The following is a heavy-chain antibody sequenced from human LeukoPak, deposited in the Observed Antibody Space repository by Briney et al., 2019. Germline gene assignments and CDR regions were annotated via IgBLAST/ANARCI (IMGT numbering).Heavy chain of an antibody. V-gene: IGHV1-18*01. CDR3: ARDYRTGFDY. Sequence: ASVKVSCKASGYTFTSYGISWVRQAPGQGLEWLGWIGTYNGNTHYAQKLQGRVTMTTDTSTTTAYMELRSLRSDDTAVYYCARDYRTGFDYWGQGTLVTVSS. J-gene: IGHJ4*02. CDR2: IGTYNGNT. D-gene: IGHD7-27*01. CDR1: GYTFTSYG.